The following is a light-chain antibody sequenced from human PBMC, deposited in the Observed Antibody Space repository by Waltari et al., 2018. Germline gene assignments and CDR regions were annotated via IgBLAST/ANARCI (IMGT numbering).Light chain of an antibody. CDR3: CSYAGRNIWV. CDR1: SSDVGFYNL. CDR2: DVI. Sequence: QSALTQPASVSGSPGQSITISCTGTSSDVGFYNLVSWYQQHPDKAPKLMFYDVIERPSGVSIRFSGSKSGNTASLTISGLQAEDEADYYCCSYAGRNIWVFGGGTKLTVL. J-gene: IGLJ3*02. V-gene: IGLV2-23*02.